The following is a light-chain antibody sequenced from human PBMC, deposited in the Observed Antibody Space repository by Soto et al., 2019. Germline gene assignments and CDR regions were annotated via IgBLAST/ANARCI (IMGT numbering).Light chain of an antibody. V-gene: IGLV4-69*01. CDR2: LNSDGSH. CDR3: QTWGTGIVV. CDR1: SEHSSYD. J-gene: IGLJ2*01. Sequence: QAVVTQSPSASASLGASVKFTCTLSSEHSSYDIAWHQQQPEKGPRYLMKLNSDGSHNKGDGIPDRFSGSSSGAERYLTISSLQSEDEADYYCQTWGTGIVVFGGGTKLTVL.